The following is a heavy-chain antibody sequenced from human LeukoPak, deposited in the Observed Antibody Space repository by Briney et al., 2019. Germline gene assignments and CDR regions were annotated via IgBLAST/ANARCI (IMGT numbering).Heavy chain of an antibody. J-gene: IGHJ4*02. CDR1: GYSFTNYW. CDR3: ASPGEWLDSTFDY. Sequence: GESLKISCQGSGYSFTNYWIGWVRQMPGKGLEWMGIIYPGDSDTRYSPSFQGQVTISADKSISTAYLQWSSLKASDTAMYYCASPGEWLDSTFDYWGQGTLVTVSS. V-gene: IGHV5-51*01. D-gene: IGHD6-19*01. CDR2: IYPGDSDT.